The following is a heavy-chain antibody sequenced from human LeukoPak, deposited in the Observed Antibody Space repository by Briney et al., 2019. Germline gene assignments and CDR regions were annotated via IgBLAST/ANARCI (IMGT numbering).Heavy chain of an antibody. CDR2: IWYDGSNK. Sequence: GGSLRLSCAASGFTFSNYGMHWVRQAPAKGLDWVAAIWYDGSNKYYGDSVKGRFTISRDNSKNTLYLQMNSLRAEDTAAYYCARAGYGDPHFDFWGQGTLVTVSS. CDR3: ARAGYGDPHFDF. V-gene: IGHV3-33*01. CDR1: GFTFSNYG. D-gene: IGHD4-17*01. J-gene: IGHJ4*02.